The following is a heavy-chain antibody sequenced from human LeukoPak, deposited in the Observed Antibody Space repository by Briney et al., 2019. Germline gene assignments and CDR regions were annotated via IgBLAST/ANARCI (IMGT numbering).Heavy chain of an antibody. CDR1: GGSFSGYY. CDR3: ARVGKQWLVLRGWFDP. J-gene: IGHJ5*02. D-gene: IGHD6-19*01. Sequence: PSETLSLTCAVYGGSFSGYYWSWIRQPPGKGLEWIGEINHSGSTNYNPSLKRRVTISVDTSKTQFSLKLSSVTAADTAVYYCARVGKQWLVLRGWFDPWGQGTLVTVSS. CDR2: INHSGST. V-gene: IGHV4-34*01.